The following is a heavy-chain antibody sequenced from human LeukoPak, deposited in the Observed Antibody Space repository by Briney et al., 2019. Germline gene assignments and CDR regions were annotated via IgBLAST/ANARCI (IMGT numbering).Heavy chain of an antibody. J-gene: IGHJ6*02. V-gene: IGHV1-8*01. Sequence: ASVKVSCKASGYTFTSYDINWVRQATGQGLERMGWMNPNSGNTGYAQKFQGRVTMTKNTSISTAYMELSSLRSEDTAVYYCARGLSLLRSYYYYGMDVWGQGTTVTVSS. CDR3: ARGLSLLRSYYYYGMDV. CDR1: GYTFTSYD. D-gene: IGHD3-10*02. CDR2: MNPNSGNT.